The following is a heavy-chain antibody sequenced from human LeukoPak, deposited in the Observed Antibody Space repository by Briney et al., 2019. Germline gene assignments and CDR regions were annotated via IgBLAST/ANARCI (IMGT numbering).Heavy chain of an antibody. CDR3: AGYCSGGSCNAAGY. J-gene: IGHJ4*02. V-gene: IGHV3-11*01. Sequence: GGSLRLSCAASGFTFSDYYMSWIRQAPGRGLEWVSYISSGGSTIYYADSVKGRFTTSRDNARNSLYLQMNSLRAEDTAVYYCAGYCSGGSCNAAGYWGQGTLVTVSS. CDR2: ISSGGSTI. CDR1: GFTFSDYY. D-gene: IGHD2-15*01.